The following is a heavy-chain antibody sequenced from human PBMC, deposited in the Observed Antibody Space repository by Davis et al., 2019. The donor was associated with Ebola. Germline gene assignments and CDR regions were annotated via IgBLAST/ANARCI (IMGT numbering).Heavy chain of an antibody. CDR1: GFTFRNYA. J-gene: IGHJ3*02. V-gene: IGHV3-30-3*01. CDR2: ISYDGSTE. D-gene: IGHD1-26*01. CDR3: ARDRKGGGRPPWAFHI. Sequence: GESLKISCAASGFTFRNYAIHWVRQAPGKGLDWVAVISYDGSTEYYADSVRGRFTISRDNSKNTLYLQMNSLRAEDTALYYCARDRKGGGRPPWAFHIWGQGTMVTVSS.